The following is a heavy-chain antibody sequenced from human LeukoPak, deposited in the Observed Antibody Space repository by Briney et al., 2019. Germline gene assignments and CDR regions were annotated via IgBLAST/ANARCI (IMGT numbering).Heavy chain of an antibody. V-gene: IGHV5-51*01. CDR1: GHSFTNHW. J-gene: IGHJ5*02. CDR3: ARRPYSGSPNWFDP. D-gene: IGHD1-26*01. Sequence: GESLKISCEAAGHSFTNHWIGWVRQRPGKGLEWMGIINLGDSETKYSPSFQDQVTISLDKSINTAYLQWRSLKASDTAMYYCARRPYSGSPNWFDPWGQGTLSPSLQ. CDR2: INLGDSET.